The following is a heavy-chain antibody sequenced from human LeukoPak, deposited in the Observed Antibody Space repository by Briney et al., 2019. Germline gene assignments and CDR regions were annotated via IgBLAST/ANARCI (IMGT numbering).Heavy chain of an antibody. V-gene: IGHV1-69*01. CDR3: ARRTITMVRGVIYYYGMDV. CDR2: ITPIFGTA. Sequence: SVKVSCKASGGTFSSYAISWVRQAPGQGLEWMGGITPIFGTANYAQKFQGRVTITADESTSTAYMELSSLRSEDTAVYYCARRTITMVRGVIYYYGMDVWGKGTTVTVSS. J-gene: IGHJ6*04. CDR1: GGTFSSYA. D-gene: IGHD3-10*01.